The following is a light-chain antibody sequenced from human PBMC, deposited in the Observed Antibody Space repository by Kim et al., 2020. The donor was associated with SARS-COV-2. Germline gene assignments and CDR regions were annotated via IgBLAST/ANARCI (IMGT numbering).Light chain of an antibody. V-gene: IGKV1-39*01. CDR1: QSISSY. Sequence: DIQMTQSPSSLSASVGDRVTITCRASQSISSYLNWYQQKPGKAPKLLIYAASSLQSGVPSRFSGSGSGTDFTLTISSLQPEEFATYYCQQSYSTPPRTFGQGTKVDI. CDR3: QQSYSTPPRT. J-gene: IGKJ1*01. CDR2: AAS.